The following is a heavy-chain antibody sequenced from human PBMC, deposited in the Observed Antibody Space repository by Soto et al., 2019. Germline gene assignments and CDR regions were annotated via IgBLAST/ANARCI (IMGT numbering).Heavy chain of an antibody. J-gene: IGHJ4*02. CDR2: ISYSGST. Sequence: QVQLQESGPGLVKPSHTLSLTGTVSGVSISSSDLYWSWIRLPQGKGLVWIGFISYSGSTYYNQSLTTRITMSVHTCRNQFSLELSFITAADTAVYYCAAMGSTSGSYYFAHWGQGTLVTVST. D-gene: IGHD1-26*01. CDR3: AAMGSTSGSYYFAH. CDR1: GVSISSSDLY. V-gene: IGHV4-30-4*01.